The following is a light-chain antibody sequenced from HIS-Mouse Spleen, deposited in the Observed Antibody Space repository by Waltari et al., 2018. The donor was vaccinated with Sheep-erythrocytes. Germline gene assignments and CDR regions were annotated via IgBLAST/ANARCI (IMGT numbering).Light chain of an antibody. V-gene: IGLV4-69*01. Sequence: QLVLTQSPSASASLGASVTLTCTLSSGHSSNAIAVHHQQPEKGPRYLMKLNSDGSHSKGDGIPDRFSGSSSGAERYLTISSLQSEDEADYYCQTWGTGIVVFGGGTKLTVL. J-gene: IGLJ2*01. CDR2: LNSDGSH. CDR3: QTWGTGIVV. CDR1: SGHSSNA.